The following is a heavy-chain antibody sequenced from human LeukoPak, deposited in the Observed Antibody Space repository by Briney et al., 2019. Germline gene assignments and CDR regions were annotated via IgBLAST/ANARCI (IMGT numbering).Heavy chain of an antibody. J-gene: IGHJ1*01. Sequence: SETLSLTCTVSGGSISSYYWSWIRQPAGKGLEWIGRIYTSGSTNYNPSLKSRVTMSVDTSKNQFSLKLSSVTAADMAVYYCARGPAPFYDSSGYYYSPEYFQHWGQGTLVTVSS. CDR3: ARGPAPFYDSSGYYYSPEYFQH. CDR2: IYTSGST. V-gene: IGHV4-4*07. CDR1: GGSISSYY. D-gene: IGHD3-22*01.